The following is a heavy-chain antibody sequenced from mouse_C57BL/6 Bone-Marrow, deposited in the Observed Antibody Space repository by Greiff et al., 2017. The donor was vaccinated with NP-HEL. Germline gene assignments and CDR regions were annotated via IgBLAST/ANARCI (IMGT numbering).Heavy chain of an antibody. Sequence: DVMLVESGGGLVQPGGSMKLSCAASGFTFSDAWMDWVRQSPEKGLEWVAEIRNKANNHATYYAESVKGRFTISRDDSKSSVYLQMNSLRAEDTGIYYCTRRGQLRFPFAYWGQGTLVTVSA. D-gene: IGHD3-2*02. V-gene: IGHV6-6*01. CDR2: IRNKANNHAT. CDR3: TRRGQLRFPFAY. J-gene: IGHJ3*01. CDR1: GFTFSDAW.